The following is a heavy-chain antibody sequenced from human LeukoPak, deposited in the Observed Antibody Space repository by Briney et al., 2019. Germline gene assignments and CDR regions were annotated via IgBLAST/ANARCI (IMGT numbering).Heavy chain of an antibody. J-gene: IGHJ4*02. CDR2: ISYDGSNK. D-gene: IGHD3-10*01. CDR3: ARQYGSGSSCV. Sequence: PGGSLRLSCAASGFTFSSYAMHWVRQAPGKGLEWVAVISYDGSNKYYADSVKGRFTISRDNSKNTLYLQMNSLRAEDTAVYYCARQYGSGSSCVWGQGTLVTVSS. V-gene: IGHV3-30-3*01. CDR1: GFTFSSYA.